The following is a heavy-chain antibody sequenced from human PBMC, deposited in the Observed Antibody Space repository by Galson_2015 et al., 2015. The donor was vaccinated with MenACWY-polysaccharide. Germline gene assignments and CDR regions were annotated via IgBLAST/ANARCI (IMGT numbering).Heavy chain of an antibody. CDR2: ISGSGADT. D-gene: IGHD5-24*01. Sequence: SLRLSCAASGFTVSNNYMNWFRQVPGKGLEWVSCISGSGADTYYADSVKGRFTISRDNSKNTLYLQMNSLRAEDTAVYYCAKAFPVQKATVLSDYWGQGTLATVSP. CDR1: GFTVSNNY. CDR3: AKAFPVQKATVLSDY. V-gene: IGHV3-23*01. J-gene: IGHJ4*02.